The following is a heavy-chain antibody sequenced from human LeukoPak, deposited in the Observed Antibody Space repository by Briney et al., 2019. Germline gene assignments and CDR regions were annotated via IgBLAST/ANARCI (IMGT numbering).Heavy chain of an antibody. V-gene: IGHV1-69*04. D-gene: IGHD2-2*02. Sequence: ASVKVSCKASGGTFSSYAISWVRQAPGQGLEWMGRIIPILGIANYAQKFQGRVTITADKSTSTAYMELSSLRSEDTAVYYCARDLAEYRPGDYWGQGTLVTVSS. CDR2: IIPILGIA. J-gene: IGHJ4*02. CDR3: ARDLAEYRPGDY. CDR1: GGTFSSYA.